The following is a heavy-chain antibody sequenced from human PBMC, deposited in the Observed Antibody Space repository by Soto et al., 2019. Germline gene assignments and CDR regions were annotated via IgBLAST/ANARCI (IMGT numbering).Heavy chain of an antibody. J-gene: IGHJ2*01. CDR3: ARLFGRTTVEWYFDL. CDR2: IYYSGST. Sequence: SETLSLTCTVSGGSISSSSYYWGWIRQPPGKGLEWIGSIYYSGSTYYNPSLKSRVTISVDTSKNQFSLKLSSVTAADTAVYYCARLFGRTTVEWYFDLWGRGTLVTVSS. V-gene: IGHV4-39*01. CDR1: GGSISSSSYY. D-gene: IGHD3-16*01.